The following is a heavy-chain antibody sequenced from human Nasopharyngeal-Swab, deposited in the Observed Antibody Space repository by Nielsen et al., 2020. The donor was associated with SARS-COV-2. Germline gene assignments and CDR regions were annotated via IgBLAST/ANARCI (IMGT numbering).Heavy chain of an antibody. D-gene: IGHD4-11*01. V-gene: IGHV1-8*02. Sequence: ASVKVSCKASGYTFTSYGISWVRQATGQGLEWMGWMNPNSGNTGYAQKFQGRVTMTRNTSISTAYMELSSLRSEDTAVYYCARPYSNYGASYYYYYYMDVWGKGTTVTVSS. CDR2: MNPNSGNT. CDR3: ARPYSNYGASYYYYYYMDV. J-gene: IGHJ6*03. CDR1: GYTFTSYG.